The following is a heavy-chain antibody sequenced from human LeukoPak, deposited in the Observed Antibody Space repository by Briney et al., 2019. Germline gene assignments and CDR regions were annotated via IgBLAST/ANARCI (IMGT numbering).Heavy chain of an antibody. V-gene: IGHV4-30-4*08. J-gene: IGHJ4*02. CDR3: ARASYQSRSLINY. CDR1: GGSISSGDYY. Sequence: SQTLSLTCTVSGGSISSGDYYWSWIRQPPGKGLEWIGYIYYSGSTYYNPSLKSRVTISVDTSKNQFSLKLSSVTAADTAVYYCARASYQSRSLINYWGQGTLVTVSS. CDR2: IYYSGST. D-gene: IGHD2-2*01.